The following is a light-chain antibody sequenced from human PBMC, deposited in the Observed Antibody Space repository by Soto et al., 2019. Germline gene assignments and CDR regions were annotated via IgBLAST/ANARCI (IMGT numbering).Light chain of an antibody. Sequence: QSVLAQPASVSGSPGQSITISCTGTSSDVGAYEYVSWYQQHPGKAPKLLIYDVSNRPSGVSTRFPGSKSGNTASLTISGLQAEDEGDYYCTSYTTRRLYVFGSGTKVTVL. V-gene: IGLV2-14*03. CDR2: DVS. CDR1: SSDVGAYEY. CDR3: TSYTTRRLYV. J-gene: IGLJ1*01.